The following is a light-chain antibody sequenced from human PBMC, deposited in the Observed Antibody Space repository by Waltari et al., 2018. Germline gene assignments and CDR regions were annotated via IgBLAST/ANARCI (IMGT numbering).Light chain of an antibody. V-gene: IGKV4-1*01. CDR3: QQYYSRRT. CDR1: QSLLYTSNDKNY. J-gene: IGKJ1*01. CDR2: WAS. Sequence: DIVMTQSPASLAVSLGERVTINCQFSQSLLYTSNDKNYLAWYQQKPGQPPKLLFYWASTRHSGVPDRFSGSGSATDFTLTISGLQAEDVAVYYCQQYYSRRTFGQGTRVEIK.